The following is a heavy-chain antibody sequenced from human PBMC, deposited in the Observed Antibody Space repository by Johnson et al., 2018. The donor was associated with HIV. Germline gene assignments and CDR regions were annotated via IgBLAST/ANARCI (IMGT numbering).Heavy chain of an antibody. Sequence: VQLVESGGGLIQPGGSLRLSCAASGFIVSFNSMHWVRQAPGKGLEWVSLFYSDGSTHYADPVKGRFTISSDNSKNTLYLQMNSLRAEDTAVYYCARGVYCSGGRCYFLSTNWGQGTMVTVSS. V-gene: IGHV3-66*03. D-gene: IGHD2-15*01. CDR3: ARGVYCSGGRCYFLSTN. CDR2: FYSDGST. CDR1: GFIVSFNS. J-gene: IGHJ3*01.